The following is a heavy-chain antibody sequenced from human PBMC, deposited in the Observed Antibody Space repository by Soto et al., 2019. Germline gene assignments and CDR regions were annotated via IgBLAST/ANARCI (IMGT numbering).Heavy chain of an antibody. D-gene: IGHD3-10*02. CDR3: ARDLLPTFATEDYFYYGMDV. Sequence: ASVKVSCKASGYTFTSYYMHWVRQAPGQGLEWMGIINPSGGSTSYAQKFQGRVTMTRDTSTSTVYMELSSLRSEDTAVYYCARDLLPTFATEDYFYYGMDVWGQGTTVTVSS. V-gene: IGHV1-46*01. J-gene: IGHJ6*02. CDR1: GYTFTSYY. CDR2: INPSGGST.